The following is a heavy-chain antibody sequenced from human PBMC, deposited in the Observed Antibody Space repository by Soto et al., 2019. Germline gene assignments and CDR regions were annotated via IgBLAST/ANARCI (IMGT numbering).Heavy chain of an antibody. CDR1: GFTFDDYA. J-gene: IGHJ4*02. D-gene: IGHD6-6*01. V-gene: IGHV3-9*01. CDR2: ISWNSGSI. CDR3: AKDIGPPIGSSSSFDY. Sequence: GGSLRLSCAASGFTFDDYAMHWVRQAPGKGLEWVSGISWNSGSIGYADSVKGRFTISRDNAKNSLYLQMNSLRAEDTALYYCAKDIGPPIGSSSSFDYWGQGTLVTVSS.